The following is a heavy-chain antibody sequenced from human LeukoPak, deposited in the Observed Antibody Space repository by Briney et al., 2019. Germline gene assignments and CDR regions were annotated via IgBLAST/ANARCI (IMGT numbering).Heavy chain of an antibody. J-gene: IGHJ4*02. CDR3: ARDLRKGDY. CDR1: GFTFSDHY. CDR2: TRNKANSYTT. Sequence: GGSLRLSCAASGFTFSDHYMDWVRQAPGKGLEWVGRTRNKANSYTTEYAASVKGRFTISRDDSKNSLYLQMNSLKTEDTAVYYCARDLRKGDYWGQGTLVTVPS. V-gene: IGHV3-72*01.